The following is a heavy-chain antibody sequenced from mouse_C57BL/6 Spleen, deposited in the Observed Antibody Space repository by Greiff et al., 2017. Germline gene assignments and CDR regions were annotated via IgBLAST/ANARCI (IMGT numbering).Heavy chain of an antibody. J-gene: IGHJ1*03. Sequence: QVQLQQPGAELVLPGASVKLSCKASGYTFTSYWMHWVKQRPGKGLEWIGEIDPSDSYTTYNQKFKGKSTLTVDKYSSTAYMQLSSLSSADSAVYYCARRVITGYFGVWGTGTTVTVSS. CDR3: ARRVITGYFGV. D-gene: IGHD1-3*01. V-gene: IGHV1-69*01. CDR1: GYTFTSYW. CDR2: IDPSDSYT.